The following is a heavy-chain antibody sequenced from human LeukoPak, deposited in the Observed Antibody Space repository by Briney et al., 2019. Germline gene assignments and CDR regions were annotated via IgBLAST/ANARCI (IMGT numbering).Heavy chain of an antibody. V-gene: IGHV3-23*01. CDR2: ISGGGGNT. CDR3: AKDGDIWLGDLNWFYP. Sequence: GGSLRLSCAASGFTFSSYAMHWVRQAPGKGLEWVSTISGGGGNTYYADSVKGRFTISRDISKNMLYLQMNSLRAEDTAVYYCAKDGDIWLGDLNWFYPWGQGTLVTVSS. CDR1: GFTFSSYA. J-gene: IGHJ5*02. D-gene: IGHD3-10*01.